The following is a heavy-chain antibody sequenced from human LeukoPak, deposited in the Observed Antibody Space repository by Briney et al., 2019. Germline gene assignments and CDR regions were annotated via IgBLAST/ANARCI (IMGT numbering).Heavy chain of an antibody. Sequence: GTSLRLSCAASGFTFSSYGMHWVRQAPGKGLEGVAIITYDGSHEYYTDSVKGRFTISRDNSKNTLYLQMNSLRAEDTAVYYCARDFTMVRGVILDYWGQGTLVTVSS. CDR2: ITYDGSHE. D-gene: IGHD3-10*01. CDR3: ARDFTMVRGVILDY. V-gene: IGHV3-30*03. J-gene: IGHJ4*02. CDR1: GFTFSSYG.